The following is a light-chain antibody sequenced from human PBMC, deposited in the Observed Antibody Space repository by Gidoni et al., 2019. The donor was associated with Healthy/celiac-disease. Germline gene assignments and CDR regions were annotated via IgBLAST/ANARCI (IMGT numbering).Light chain of an antibody. J-gene: IGLJ1*01. Sequence: QSARTQPAPVSGSPGQSITISCTGTSSDVGRYNLVSWYQQHPGKAPKLMIYEGSKRPSGVSNRFSGSKSGNTASLTISGLQAEDEADYYCCSYAGSSTYVFGTGTKVTVL. CDR1: SSDVGRYNL. V-gene: IGLV2-23*01. CDR2: EGS. CDR3: CSYAGSSTYV.